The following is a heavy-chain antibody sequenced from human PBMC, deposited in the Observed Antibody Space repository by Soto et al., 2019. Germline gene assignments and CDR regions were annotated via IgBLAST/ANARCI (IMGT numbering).Heavy chain of an antibody. J-gene: IGHJ6*02. D-gene: IGHD3-10*01. CDR1: GFSLSTEGVG. V-gene: IGHV2-5*02. CDR2: IYWDDDK. Sequence: QITLKESGPASLKPTQTLTLTCSFSGFSLSTEGVGVNWILQPPGKALEWLALIYWDDDKRYSPSLKSRLTITKDTSKNQVVLTLTNINPVDTGTYFCARSVRGVTMDVWGQGTAVTVSS. CDR3: ARSVRGVTMDV.